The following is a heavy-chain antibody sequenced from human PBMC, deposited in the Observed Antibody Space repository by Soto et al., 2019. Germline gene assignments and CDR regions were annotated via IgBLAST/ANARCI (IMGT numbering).Heavy chain of an antibody. Sequence: EVQLVESGGGLVQPGGSLRLSCAASGFTFSSYSMNWVSQAPGKGLEWVSYISSSSSTIYYADSVKGRFTISRDNAKNSLYLQMNSRRDEDTAVYYCAREGGWLNWFDPWGQGTLVTVSS. D-gene: IGHD6-19*01. CDR2: ISSSSSTI. CDR1: GFTFSSYS. V-gene: IGHV3-48*02. CDR3: AREGGWLNWFDP. J-gene: IGHJ5*02.